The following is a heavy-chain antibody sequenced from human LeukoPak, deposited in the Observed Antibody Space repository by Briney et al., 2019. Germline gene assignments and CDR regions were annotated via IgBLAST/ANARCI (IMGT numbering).Heavy chain of an antibody. J-gene: IGHJ6*02. CDR2: IYYSGST. D-gene: IGHD2-15*01. CDR3: ARDKAWTYCSGGSCYSGYYYGMDV. CDR1: GGSISSSSYS. Sequence: SETLSLTCTVSGGSISSSSYSWGWIRQHPGKGLEWIGCIYYSGSTYYNPSLKSRVTISVDTSKNQFSLKLSSVTAADTAVYYCARDKAWTYCSGGSCYSGYYYGMDVWGQGTTVTVSS. V-gene: IGHV4-31*03.